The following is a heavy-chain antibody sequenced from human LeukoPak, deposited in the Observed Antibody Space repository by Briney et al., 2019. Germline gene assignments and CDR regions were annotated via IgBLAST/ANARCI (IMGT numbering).Heavy chain of an antibody. CDR1: GFTFSSYA. Sequence: PGGSPRLSCSASGFTFSSYAMHWVRQAPGKGLEYVSAISSNGGSTYYADSVKGRFTISRDNSKNTLYLQMSSLRPEDTAVYYCARDPPGGTYPFDYWGQGTLVTVSS. D-gene: IGHD1-26*01. V-gene: IGHV3-64D*09. J-gene: IGHJ4*02. CDR2: ISSNGGST. CDR3: ARDPPGGTYPFDY.